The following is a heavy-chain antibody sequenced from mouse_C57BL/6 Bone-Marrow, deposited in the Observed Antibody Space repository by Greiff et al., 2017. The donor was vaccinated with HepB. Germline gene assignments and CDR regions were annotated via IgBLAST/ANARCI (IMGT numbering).Heavy chain of an antibody. J-gene: IGHJ4*01. V-gene: IGHV5-12*01. CDR1: GFTFSDYY. CDR2: ISNGGGST. Sequence: EVKLMESGGGLVQPGGSLKLSCAASGFTFSDYYMYWVRQTPEKRLEWVAYISNGGGSTYYPDTVKGRFTISRDNAKNTLYLQMSRLKSEDTAMYYCATREDYWGQGTSVTVSS. CDR3: ATREDY.